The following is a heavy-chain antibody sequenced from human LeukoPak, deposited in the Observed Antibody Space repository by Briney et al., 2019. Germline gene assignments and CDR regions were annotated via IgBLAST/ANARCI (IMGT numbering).Heavy chain of an antibody. CDR3: AREFRKPSTGD. Sequence: GGSLRLSCAASGFTFSSYWMHWVRHAPGKGLVWVSRIKSDGSGTTYADSVKGRFTISRDNAKNTLYLQMNSLRAEDTAVYFCAREFRKPSTGDWGQGTLGTVSS. CDR1: GFTFSSYW. J-gene: IGHJ4*02. D-gene: IGHD1-14*01. V-gene: IGHV3-74*01. CDR2: IKSDGSGT.